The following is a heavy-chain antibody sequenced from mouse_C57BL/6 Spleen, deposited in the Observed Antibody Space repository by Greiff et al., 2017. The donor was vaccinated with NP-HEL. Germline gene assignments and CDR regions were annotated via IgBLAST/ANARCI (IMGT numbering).Heavy chain of an antibody. V-gene: IGHV1-15*01. J-gene: IGHJ3*01. D-gene: IGHD2-1*01. Sequence: QVQLKQSGAELVRPGASVTLSCKASGYTFTDYEMHWVKQTPVHGLEWIGAIDPETGGTAYNQKFKGKAILTADKSSSTAYMELRSLTSEDSAVYYCTSYYGNYEFAYWGQGTLVTVSA. CDR1: GYTFTDYE. CDR3: TSYYGNYEFAY. CDR2: IDPETGGT.